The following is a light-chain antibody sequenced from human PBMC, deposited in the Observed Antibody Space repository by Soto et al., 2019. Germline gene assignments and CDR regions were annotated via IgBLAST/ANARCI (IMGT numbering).Light chain of an antibody. CDR2: SVT. Sequence: QSALTEPASVSGSPGQSITISCTGTSSEVGGYNYVSWYQHRPGKTPKLMIYSVTNRPSGVSSRFSGLRSGNPASLTISPLQAEEEAEYFCNSYTSSSTVVFGTGTKLTVL. CDR3: NSYTSSSTVV. CDR1: SSEVGGYNY. V-gene: IGLV2-14*03. J-gene: IGLJ1*01.